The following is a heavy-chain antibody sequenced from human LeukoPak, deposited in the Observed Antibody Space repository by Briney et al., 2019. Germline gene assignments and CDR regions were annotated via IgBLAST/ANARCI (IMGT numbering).Heavy chain of an antibody. CDR3: ARSGRYQIY. CDR2: INDRGST. Sequence: SETLSLTCAIYGGPLSGYSWSWIRQPPVKGLEWIGEINDRGSTTYSPSLQSRPSMSLDTSRNQFSLTLGSVTAADTAVYFCARSGRYQIYWGQGTLVTVSS. V-gene: IGHV4-34*01. D-gene: IGHD3-10*01. J-gene: IGHJ4*02. CDR1: GGPLSGYS.